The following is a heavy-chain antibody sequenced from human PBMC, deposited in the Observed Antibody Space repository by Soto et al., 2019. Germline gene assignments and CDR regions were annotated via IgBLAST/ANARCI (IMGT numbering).Heavy chain of an antibody. D-gene: IGHD1-1*01. J-gene: IGHJ6*04. Sequence: PGESLKISCNGSGYSFTSYWISWVRQMPGKGLEWMGRIDPSDSYTNYSPSFQGHVTISADKSISTAYLQWSSLKASDTAMYYCARRPKGTNYHYGMDVWGEGTTVTVSS. CDR2: IDPSDSYT. V-gene: IGHV5-10-1*01. CDR3: ARRPKGTNYHYGMDV. CDR1: GYSFTSYW.